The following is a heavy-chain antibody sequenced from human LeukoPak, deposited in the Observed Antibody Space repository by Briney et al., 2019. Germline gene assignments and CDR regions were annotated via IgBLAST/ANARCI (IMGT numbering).Heavy chain of an antibody. CDR1: AVSITSHDYY. CDR2: THNSGST. D-gene: IGHD3-3*01. J-gene: IGHJ5*02. V-gene: IGHV4-30-4*01. CDR3: AREGHDFWSGSRGWFDP. Sequence: SQTLSLTCTVSAVSITSHDYYWSWIRQAPGKGLEWIGYTHNSGSTFYNPSLKSRFTISVDTSKNQFSLKVRSVTATDTAVYYCAREGHDFWSGSRGWFDPWGPGTLVTVSS.